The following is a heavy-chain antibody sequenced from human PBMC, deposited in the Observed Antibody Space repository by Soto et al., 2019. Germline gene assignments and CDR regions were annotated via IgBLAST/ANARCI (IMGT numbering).Heavy chain of an antibody. CDR3: AKGRKPDHDDGLCAFDS. CDR2: ISGGGAGT. D-gene: IGHD3-3*01. V-gene: IGHV3-23*01. J-gene: IGHJ4*02. Sequence: PGGSLRLSCVVSGRTFRSYAMSWVRQAPGKGLEWVSGISGGGAGTYYADSVNGRFTISRDPSTTTLFLDMYSLGAEDTAIYYCAKGRKPDHDDGLCAFDSWGQGVLVTVSS. CDR1: GRTFRSYA.